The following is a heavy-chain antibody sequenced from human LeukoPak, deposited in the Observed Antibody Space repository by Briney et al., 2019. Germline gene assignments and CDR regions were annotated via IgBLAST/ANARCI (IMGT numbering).Heavy chain of an antibody. D-gene: IGHD6-19*01. CDR3: ARHIYDYSSGWYLGYHYYYMDV. CDR1: GGSISSGSYY. CDR2: IYYSGST. V-gene: IGHV4-39*01. Sequence: SETLSLTCTVSGGSISSGSYYWGWIRQPPGKGLEWIGSIYYSGSTYYNPSLKSRVTISVDTSKNQFSLKLSSVTAADTAVYYCARHIYDYSSGWYLGYHYYYMDVWGKGTAVTISS. J-gene: IGHJ6*03.